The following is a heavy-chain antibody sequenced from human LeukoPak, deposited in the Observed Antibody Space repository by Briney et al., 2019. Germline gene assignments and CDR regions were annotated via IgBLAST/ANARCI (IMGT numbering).Heavy chain of an antibody. CDR3: ARGTQNGAAAILLYYYYYMDV. Sequence: ASVKVSCKASGYTFTSYDINWVRQATGQGLEWMGWMNPNSGNTGYAQKFQGRVTMTRNTSISTAYMELSSLRSEDTAVYYCARGTQNGAAAILLYYYYYMDVWGKGTTVTVSS. D-gene: IGHD2-21*02. CDR1: GYTFTSYD. J-gene: IGHJ6*03. CDR2: MNPNSGNT. V-gene: IGHV1-8*01.